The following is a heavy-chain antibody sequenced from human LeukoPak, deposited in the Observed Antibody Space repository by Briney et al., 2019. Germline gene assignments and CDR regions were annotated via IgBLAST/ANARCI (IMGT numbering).Heavy chain of an antibody. Sequence: SETLSLTCTVSGGSISSGDYYWSWIRQPPGKGLEWIGYIYYSGSTYYNPSLKSRVTISVDKSKNQFSLKLSSVTAADTAVYYCARESGAAAVDYWGQGTLVTVSS. CDR1: GGSISSGDYY. D-gene: IGHD6-13*01. J-gene: IGHJ4*02. CDR2: IYYSGST. CDR3: ARESGAAAVDY. V-gene: IGHV4-30-4*01.